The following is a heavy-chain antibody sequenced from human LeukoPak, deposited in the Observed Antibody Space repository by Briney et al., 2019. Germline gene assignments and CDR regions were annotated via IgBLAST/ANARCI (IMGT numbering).Heavy chain of an antibody. CDR3: ARPPHRSSPYGFDP. V-gene: IGHV5-51*01. CDR2: IYPGDSDT. CDR1: GCGFTSYW. Sequence: GESLKISCKGSGCGFTSYWIGWVRRMPGKGLEWMGIIYPGDSDTRYSPSFQGQVTISADKSISPAYLQWSSLKASDTAMYYCARPPHRSSPYGFDPWGQGTLVTVSS. J-gene: IGHJ5*02. D-gene: IGHD2-2*01.